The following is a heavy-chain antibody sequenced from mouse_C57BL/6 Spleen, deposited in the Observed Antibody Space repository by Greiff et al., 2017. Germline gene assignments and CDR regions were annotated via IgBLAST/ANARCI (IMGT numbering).Heavy chain of an antibody. CDR2: INPNNGGT. CDR3: ARSGGSSYEGAMDY. V-gene: IGHV1-18*01. CDR1: GYTFTDYN. J-gene: IGHJ4*01. D-gene: IGHD1-1*01. Sequence: EVQVVESGPELVKPGASVKIPCKASGYTFTDYNMDWVKQSHGKSLEWIGDINPNNGGTIYNQKFKGKATLTVDKSSSTAYMELRSLTSEDTAVYYCARSGGSSYEGAMDYWGQGTSVTVSS.